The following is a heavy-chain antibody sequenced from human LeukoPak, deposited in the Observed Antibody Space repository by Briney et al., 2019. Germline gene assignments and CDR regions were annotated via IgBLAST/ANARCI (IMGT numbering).Heavy chain of an antibody. CDR2: ISSSGSTI. Sequence: PGGSLRLSCAASGFTFSDYHMSWIRQAPGKGLEWVSYISSSGSTIYYADSVKGRFTISLGNAKNSLYLQMNSLRAEATAVYYCARGSMRFLEWLLTYRAPLDYWGQGTLVTVSS. CDR3: ARGSMRFLEWLLTYRAPLDY. V-gene: IGHV3-11*04. D-gene: IGHD3-3*01. CDR1: GFTFSDYH. J-gene: IGHJ4*02.